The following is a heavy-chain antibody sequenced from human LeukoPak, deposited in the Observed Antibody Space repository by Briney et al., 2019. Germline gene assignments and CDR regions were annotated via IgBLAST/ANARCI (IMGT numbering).Heavy chain of an antibody. V-gene: IGHV1-18*01. CDR1: GYTFTSYG. J-gene: IGHJ6*04. Sequence: ASVKVSCMASGYTFTSYGISWVRQPPGQGREWMGWISAYNGKSNYAQNLQGIVTMTTGTSTSTAYLELRRLRSDDAAVYYCAREPADIVVVRAHTHYYYYGIDVWGEGTTVTVSS. CDR3: AREPADIVVVRAHTHYYYYGIDV. CDR2: ISAYNGKS. D-gene: IGHD2-2*01.